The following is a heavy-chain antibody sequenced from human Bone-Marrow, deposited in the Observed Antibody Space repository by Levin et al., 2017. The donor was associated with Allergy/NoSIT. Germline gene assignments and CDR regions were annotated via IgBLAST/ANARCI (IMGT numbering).Heavy chain of an antibody. Sequence: LSLPCVASGFTFRNSWMHWVRQAPGKGLVWVSRIKYDGSTTIYADPVRGRFTISRDNAKNTVYLQMNSLRDDDTALYYCTRDLGWKLFDYWGQGALVTVSS. CDR1: GFTFRNSW. J-gene: IGHJ4*02. CDR3: TRDLGWKLFDY. CDR2: IKYDGSTT. V-gene: IGHV3-74*01. D-gene: IGHD1-1*01.